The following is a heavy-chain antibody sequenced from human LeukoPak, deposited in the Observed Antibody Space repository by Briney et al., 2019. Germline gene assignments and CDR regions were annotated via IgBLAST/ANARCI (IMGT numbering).Heavy chain of an antibody. CDR1: GFTFSSYA. V-gene: IGHV3-30*04. Sequence: PGGSLRLSCAASGFTFSSYAMHWVRQAPGKGLEWVAVISYDGSNKYYADSVKGRFTISKDNSKNTLYLQMNSLRAEDTAVYYGWCMLYTLDYWGQGTLVTVSS. CDR3: WCMLYTLDY. D-gene: IGHD2-8*01. J-gene: IGHJ4*02. CDR2: ISYDGSNK.